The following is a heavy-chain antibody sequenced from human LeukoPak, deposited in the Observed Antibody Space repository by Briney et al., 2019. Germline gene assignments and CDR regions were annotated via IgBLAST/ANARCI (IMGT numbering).Heavy chain of an antibody. Sequence: KPSQTLSLTCTVSGGSIDTGGYFWSWIRQHPGKGLEWIGYIYYSGSTDYNPSLKSRVTISADTSKNQFSLGLTSVTAADTAVYYCANRLALTAFDIWGQGTMVTVSS. J-gene: IGHJ3*02. V-gene: IGHV4-31*03. CDR2: IYYSGST. CDR1: GGSIDTGGYF. CDR3: ANRLALTAFDI.